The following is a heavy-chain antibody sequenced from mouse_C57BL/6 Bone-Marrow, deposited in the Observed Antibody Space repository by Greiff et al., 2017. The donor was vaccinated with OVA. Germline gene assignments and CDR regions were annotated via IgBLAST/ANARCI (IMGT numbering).Heavy chain of an antibody. V-gene: IGHV5-12*01. Sequence: EVQLQESGGGLVQPGGSLKLSCAASGFTFSDYYMYWVRQTPEKRLEWVAYISNGGGSTYYPDTVKGRFTISRDNAKNTLYLQMSRLKSEDTAMYYCARHGGLRRLNWYFDVWGTGTTVTVSS. CDR2: ISNGGGST. CDR1: GFTFSDYY. D-gene: IGHD2-4*01. CDR3: ARHGGLRRLNWYFDV. J-gene: IGHJ1*03.